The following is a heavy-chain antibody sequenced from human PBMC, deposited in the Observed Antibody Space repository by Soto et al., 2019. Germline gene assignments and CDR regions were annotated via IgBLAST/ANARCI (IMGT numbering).Heavy chain of an antibody. Sequence: EVQLLGSGGGLVQPGGSLRLSCAASGFTFSIYAMSWVRQAPGKGLEWVSAISATGGRTYYAESVKGRFTISRDNSKNTQYLQMNSLRVEDTAVYYCAKMSTVTMPNSGWYYYMDVWGKGTTATVSS. CDR3: AKMSTVTMPNSGWYYYMDV. CDR2: ISATGGRT. J-gene: IGHJ6*03. V-gene: IGHV3-23*01. CDR1: GFTFSIYA. D-gene: IGHD4-17*01.